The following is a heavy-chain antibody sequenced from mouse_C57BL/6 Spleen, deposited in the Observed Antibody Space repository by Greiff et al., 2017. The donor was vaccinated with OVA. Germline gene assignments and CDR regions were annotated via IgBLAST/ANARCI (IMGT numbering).Heavy chain of an antibody. CDR3: ARDYGSSPLYYAMDY. CDR1: GYTFTDYY. J-gene: IGHJ4*01. Sequence: EVQLQQSGPELVKPGASVKISCKASGYTFTDYYMNWVKQSHGKSLEWIGDINPNNGGTSYNQKFKGKATLTVDKSSSTAYMELRSLTSDDSAVYYGARDYGSSPLYYAMDYWGQGTSVTVSS. CDR2: INPNNGGT. D-gene: IGHD1-1*01. V-gene: IGHV1-26*01.